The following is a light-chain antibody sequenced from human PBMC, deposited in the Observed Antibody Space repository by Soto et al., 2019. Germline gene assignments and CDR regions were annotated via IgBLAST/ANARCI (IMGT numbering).Light chain of an antibody. Sequence: EVVLTQSPGTLSLSPGERATLSCRASQSVSNNYLAWYQQKPGQAPRLVIYGASSRANGIPDRFSGSGSGTDFTLTISRLEPEDFAVYYCQHYDTSPPYTFGQGTKLEIK. CDR3: QHYDTSPPYT. V-gene: IGKV3-20*01. J-gene: IGKJ2*01. CDR2: GAS. CDR1: QSVSNNY.